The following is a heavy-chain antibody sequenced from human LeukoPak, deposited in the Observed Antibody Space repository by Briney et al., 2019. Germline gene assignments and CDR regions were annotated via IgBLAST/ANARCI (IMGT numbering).Heavy chain of an antibody. CDR3: ARVINRGYGSGLDY. CDR2: IYNGGTT. CDR1: GFTVSSNY. Sequence: GGSLRPSCAASGFTVSSNYMSWVRQAPGKGPEWVSVIYNGGTTYYADSVKGRFTTSRHNSENTLSLQMNSLRAEDTAVYYCARVINRGYGSGLDYWGQGALVTVSS. D-gene: IGHD3-10*01. J-gene: IGHJ4*02. V-gene: IGHV3-53*01.